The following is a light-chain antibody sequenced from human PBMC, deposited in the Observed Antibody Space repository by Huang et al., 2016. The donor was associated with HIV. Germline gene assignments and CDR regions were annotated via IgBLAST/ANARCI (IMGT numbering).Light chain of an antibody. CDR3: QQHYSTPWT. CDR2: WAS. Sequence: DIVMTQSPDSLAVPLGERATISCVSSQSVLYSANKKHLPMNCLAWYQKKPGQPPTLLIYWASSRASGVPDRFSGSGSGTDFTLTISSLQAEDVAVYYCQQHYSTPWTFGQGTKVEIK. CDR1: QSVLYSANKKHLPMNC. V-gene: IGKV4-1*01. J-gene: IGKJ1*01.